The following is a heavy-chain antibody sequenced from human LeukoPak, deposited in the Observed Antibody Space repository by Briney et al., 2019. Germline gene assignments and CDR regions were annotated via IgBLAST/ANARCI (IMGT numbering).Heavy chain of an antibody. CDR3: ARLDYYDSSGHNWFDP. D-gene: IGHD3-22*01. V-gene: IGHV4-34*01. Sequence: PSETLSLTCALYGGSFSGYYWSWIRQPPGKGLEWIGEINHSGSTNYNPSLKSRVTISVDTSKNQFSLKLSSVTAADTAVYYCARLDYYDSSGHNWFDPWGQGTLVTVSS. J-gene: IGHJ5*02. CDR2: INHSGST. CDR1: GGSFSGYY.